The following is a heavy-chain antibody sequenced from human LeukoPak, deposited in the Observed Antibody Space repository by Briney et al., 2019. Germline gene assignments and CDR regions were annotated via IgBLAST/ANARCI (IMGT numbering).Heavy chain of an antibody. CDR3: ARGNEQLVRDFDY. D-gene: IGHD6-13*01. Sequence: SETLSLTCAVYGGSFSGYYWSWIRQPPGKGLEWIGEINHSGSTNYNPSLKSRVTISVDTSENQFSLKLSSVTAADTAVYYCARGNEQLVRDFDYWGQGTLVTVSS. CDR1: GGSFSGYY. CDR2: INHSGST. V-gene: IGHV4-34*01. J-gene: IGHJ4*02.